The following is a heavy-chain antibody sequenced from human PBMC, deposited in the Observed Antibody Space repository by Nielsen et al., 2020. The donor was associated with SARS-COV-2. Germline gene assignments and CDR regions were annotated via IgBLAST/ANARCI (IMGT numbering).Heavy chain of an antibody. Sequence: SETLSLTCTVSGGSISSGGYYWSWIRQHPGKGLEWIGYIYYSGRTYYNPSLKSRVTISVDTSKNQFSLKLSSVTAADTAVYYCARGDVGYCSGGSCYYFDYWGQGTLVTVSS. J-gene: IGHJ4*02. CDR3: ARGDVGYCSGGSCYYFDY. D-gene: IGHD2-15*01. CDR2: IYYSGRT. CDR1: GGSISSGGYY. V-gene: IGHV4-31*03.